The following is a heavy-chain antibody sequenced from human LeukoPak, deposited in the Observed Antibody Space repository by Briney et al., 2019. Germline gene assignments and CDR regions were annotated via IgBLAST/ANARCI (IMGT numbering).Heavy chain of an antibody. J-gene: IGHJ3*02. CDR2: IYYSGST. CDR3: ARDGRGYPGRHAFDI. D-gene: IGHD3-22*01. V-gene: IGHV4-59*01. CDR1: GGSISSYY. Sequence: PSETLSLTCTVSGGSISSYYWSWIRQPPGKGLEWIGYIYYSGSTNYNPSLKSRVTISVDTSKNQFSLKLSSVTAADTAVYYCARDGRGYPGRHAFDIWGQGTMVTVSS.